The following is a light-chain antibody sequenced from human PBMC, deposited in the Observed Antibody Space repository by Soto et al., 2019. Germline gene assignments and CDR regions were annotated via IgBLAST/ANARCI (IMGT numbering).Light chain of an antibody. Sequence: EIVMTQSPATLSVSPGERATLSCRASQSVSSNLAWYQQKPGQAPRLLIYGASTRATGIPARFSGSGSGTEFTLTISSLQSEDFAVYHCQQYNNWPPEVPYTFGQGTKLEIK. CDR1: QSVSSN. J-gene: IGKJ2*01. CDR3: QQYNNWPPEVPYT. V-gene: IGKV3-15*01. CDR2: GAS.